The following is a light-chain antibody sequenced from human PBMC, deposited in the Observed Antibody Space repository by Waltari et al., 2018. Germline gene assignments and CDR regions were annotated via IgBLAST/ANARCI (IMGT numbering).Light chain of an antibody. Sequence: DIQMTQSPSTLSASVGDRVVLTFRASQSVTTWLAWYQQKPGKAPKLLIYDASNLETGVPSRFSGSGSGTEFTLTISSLQTEDVAVYYCHQYYSSPRTFGQGTKLEIK. V-gene: IGKV1-5*01. CDR1: QSVTTW. CDR3: HQYYSSPRT. CDR2: DAS. J-gene: IGKJ2*01.